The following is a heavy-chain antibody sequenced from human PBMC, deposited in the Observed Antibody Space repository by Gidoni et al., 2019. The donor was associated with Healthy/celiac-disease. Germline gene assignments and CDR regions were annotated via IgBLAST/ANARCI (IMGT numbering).Heavy chain of an antibody. CDR3: EVVVVVG. V-gene: IGHV3-30*03. J-gene: IGHJ4*02. CDR1: GFTFSSSG. CDR2: ITYDGSNK. D-gene: IGHD2-15*01. Sequence: QVQLVESGGGVVQPGSPLRLSCAASGFTFSSSGMHWVRQAPGKGLEWVEVITYDGSNKYYADSVKGRFTSSRENSKNTLYLQMNSRRAEDTAVYYCEVVVVVGWGQGTLVTVSS.